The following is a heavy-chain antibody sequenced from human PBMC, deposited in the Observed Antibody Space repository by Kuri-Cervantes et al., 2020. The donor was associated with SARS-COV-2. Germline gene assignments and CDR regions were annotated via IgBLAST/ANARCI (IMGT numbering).Heavy chain of an antibody. D-gene: IGHD3-10*01. V-gene: IGHV3-43*02. CDR3: AKLIGPLSITMVRGVNPGTYIDY. Sequence: GESLKISCAASGFTFDDYAMHWVRQAPGKGLEWVSLISGDGGSTYYADSVKGRFTISRDNAKNSLYLQMNSLRAEDTAVYYCAKLIGPLSITMVRGVNPGTYIDYWGQGTLVTVSS. J-gene: IGHJ4*02. CDR2: ISGDGGST. CDR1: GFTFDDYA.